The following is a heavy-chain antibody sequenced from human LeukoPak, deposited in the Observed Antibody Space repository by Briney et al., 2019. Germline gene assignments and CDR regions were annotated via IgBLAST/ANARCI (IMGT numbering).Heavy chain of an antibody. V-gene: IGHV4-59*08. J-gene: IGHJ4*02. CDR3: AGKYYYDSSGYFYADY. D-gene: IGHD3-22*01. Sequence: PSETLSLTCTVSGGSISSYYWSWIRQPPGKGLEWIGYIYYSGSTNYNPSLKSRVTISVDTSKNQFSLKLNSVTAADTAVYYCAGKYYYDSSGYFYADYWGQGTLVTVSS. CDR1: GGSISSYY. CDR2: IYYSGST.